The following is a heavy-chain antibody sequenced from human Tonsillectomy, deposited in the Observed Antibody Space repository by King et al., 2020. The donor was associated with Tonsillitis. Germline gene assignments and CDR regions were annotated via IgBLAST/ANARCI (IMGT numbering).Heavy chain of an antibody. V-gene: IGHV4-4*07. J-gene: IGHJ6*02. CDR1: GGSISRYY. Sequence: VQLQESGPGLVKPSETLSLTCTVSGGSISRYYWSWIRQAAGKGLEGIGRIYTSGSTNYNPSPKSRVTMSVDTSKNQFSLKLSSVTAADTAVYYCARDQRGSYGMDVWGQGTTVTVSS. CDR3: ARDQRGSYGMDV. CDR2: IYTSGST.